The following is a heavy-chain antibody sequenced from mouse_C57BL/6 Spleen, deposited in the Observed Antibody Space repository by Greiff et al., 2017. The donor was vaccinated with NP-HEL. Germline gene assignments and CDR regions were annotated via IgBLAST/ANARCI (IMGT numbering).Heavy chain of an antibody. CDR1: GYAFSSYW. J-gene: IGHJ1*03. D-gene: IGHD1-1*01. V-gene: IGHV1-80*01. Sequence: VKLMESGAELVKPGASVKISCKASGYAFSSYWMNWVKQRPGKGLEWIGQIYPGDGDTNYNGKFKGKATLTADKSSSTAYMQLSSLTSEDSAVYFCARLTVVASDWYFDVWGTGTTVTVSS. CDR3: ARLTVVASDWYFDV. CDR2: IYPGDGDT.